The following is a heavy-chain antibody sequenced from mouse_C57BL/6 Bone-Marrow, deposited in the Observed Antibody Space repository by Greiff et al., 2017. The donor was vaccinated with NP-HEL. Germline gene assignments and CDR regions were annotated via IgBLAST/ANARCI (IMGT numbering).Heavy chain of an antibody. D-gene: IGHD1-1*01. CDR3: ARRATTVVATTHFDY. V-gene: IGHV1-55*01. CDR1: GYTFTSYW. J-gene: IGHJ2*01. CDR2: IYPGSGST. Sequence: QVQLQQPGAELVKPWASVKMSCKASGYTFTSYWITWVKQRPGQGLEWIGDIYPGSGSTNYNEKFKSKATLTVDTSSSTAYMQLSSLTSEDSAVYYCARRATTVVATTHFDYWGQGTTLTVSS.